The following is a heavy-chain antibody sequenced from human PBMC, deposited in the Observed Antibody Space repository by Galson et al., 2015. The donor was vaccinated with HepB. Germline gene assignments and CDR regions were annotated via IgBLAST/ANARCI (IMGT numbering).Heavy chain of an antibody. V-gene: IGHV3-21*01. D-gene: IGHD6-13*01. J-gene: IGHJ6*02. CDR1: GFTFSNYS. CDR3: ARDGHIYSSSWYYPYYYYGMDV. Sequence: SLRLSCAASGFTFSNYSMNWVRQAPGKGLEWVSSISSSSGYIYYADSVKGRFTISRDNAKNSLFLQMNSLRAEDTAVYYCARDGHIYSSSWYYPYYYYGMDVWGQGTTVTVSS. CDR2: ISSSSGYI.